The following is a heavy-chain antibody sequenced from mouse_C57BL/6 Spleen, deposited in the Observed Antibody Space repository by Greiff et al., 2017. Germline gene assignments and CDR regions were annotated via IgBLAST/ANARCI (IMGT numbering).Heavy chain of an antibody. CDR1: GFTFSSYA. CDR2: ISAGGSYT. Sequence: EVKLLESGGGLVKPGGSLKLSCAASGFTFSSYAMSWVSQTPEKRLEWVATISAGGSYTYSQHNVKGRFTFSRDNATNNLYMQMSHLTSEYTAMYYCARVAVYSNLRYYFDYWGQGTTLTVSS. V-gene: IGHV5-4*03. J-gene: IGHJ2*01. D-gene: IGHD2-5*01. CDR3: ARVAVYSNLRYYFDY.